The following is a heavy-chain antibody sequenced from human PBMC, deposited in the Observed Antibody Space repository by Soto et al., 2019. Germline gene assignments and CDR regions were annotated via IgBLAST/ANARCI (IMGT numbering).Heavy chain of an antibody. J-gene: IGHJ4*02. V-gene: IGHV6-1*01. CDR2: TYYRSKWYN. Sequence: PSQTLSLTCAISGVSVSSNSAAWNWIRQSPSRGLEWRGRTYYRSKWYNAYAVSVISRITINTDTSKNQFSLQLNSVTQTDAAVYYCAREVEDQQLAPFDHWGQGTLVTVSS. D-gene: IGHD6-13*01. CDR3: AREVEDQQLAPFDH. CDR1: GVSVSSNSAA.